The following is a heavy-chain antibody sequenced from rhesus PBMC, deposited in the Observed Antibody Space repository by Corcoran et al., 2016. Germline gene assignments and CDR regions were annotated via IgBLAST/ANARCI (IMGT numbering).Heavy chain of an antibody. CDR1: GGSISDDYY. V-gene: IGHV4-106*01. D-gene: IGHD3-9*01. J-gene: IGHJ4*01. CDR3: ARDHYEDDYGYYYTLDY. Sequence: QVQLQESGPGLVKPSETLSLTCAVSGGSISDDYYWSWIRQPPGKGLEWIGYIYGSGGGTNYNPSLKNRVTISIDTSKNQFSRKLSSVTAADTAVYYCARDHYEDDYGYYYTLDYWGQGVLVTVSS. CDR2: IYGSGGGT.